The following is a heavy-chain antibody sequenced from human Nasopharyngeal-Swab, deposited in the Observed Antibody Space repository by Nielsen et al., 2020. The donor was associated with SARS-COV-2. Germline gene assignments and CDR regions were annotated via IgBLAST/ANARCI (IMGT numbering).Heavy chain of an antibody. D-gene: IGHD6-13*01. CDR2: ISWNSATI. V-gene: IGHV3-9*01. CDR3: VKMGISAAGTPVMDV. CDR1: GFTFENYA. Sequence: GGSLRPSCAASGFTFENYAMHWVRQGPGKGLEWVSRISWNSATIDYADSVKGRFTIPRDNAKNSLYLQMNSLRAEDTALYYCVKMGISAAGTPVMDVWGQGATVTVSS. J-gene: IGHJ6*02.